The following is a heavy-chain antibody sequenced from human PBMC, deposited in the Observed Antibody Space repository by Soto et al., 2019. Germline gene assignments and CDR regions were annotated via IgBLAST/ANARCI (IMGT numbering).Heavy chain of an antibody. CDR1: GGTFSSYR. J-gene: IGHJ4*02. CDR3: VRDSGAKLSSS. CDR2: IVPIYRTA. Sequence: VKVSCKASGGTFSSYRINWVRQAPGQGLERVGGIVPIYRTADYAQKFQGRVTITADESARTSYMELRSLKSQDTAVYYCVRDSGAKLSSSWGQGTLVTVSS. D-gene: IGHD6-13*01. V-gene: IGHV1-69*01.